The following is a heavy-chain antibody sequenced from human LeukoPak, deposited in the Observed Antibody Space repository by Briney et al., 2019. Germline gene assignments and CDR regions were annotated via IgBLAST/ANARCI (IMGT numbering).Heavy chain of an antibody. Sequence: GGTLRLSCAASGFTFSSYGMSWVRQAPGKGLEWVSAISGSGGSTYYADSVKGRFTISRDNSKNTLYLQMNSLRAEDTAVYYCARARSYDSSGYYPLYYFDYWGQGTLVTVSS. V-gene: IGHV3-23*01. D-gene: IGHD3-22*01. J-gene: IGHJ4*02. CDR3: ARARSYDSSGYYPLYYFDY. CDR2: ISGSGGST. CDR1: GFTFSSYG.